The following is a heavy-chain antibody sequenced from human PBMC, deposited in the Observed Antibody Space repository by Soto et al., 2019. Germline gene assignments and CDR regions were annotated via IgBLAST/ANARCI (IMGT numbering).Heavy chain of an antibody. Sequence: PGGSLRLSCAASGFTFSSYGMHWVRQAPGKGLEWVAVISYDGSNKYYADSVKGRFTISRDNSKNTLYLQMNSLRAEDTAVYFCTRQTDAVQWLLVQTDYNFDYWGQGTLATVSS. CDR2: ISYDGSNK. CDR3: TRQTDAVQWLLVQTDYNFDY. V-gene: IGHV3-30*03. D-gene: IGHD6-19*01. J-gene: IGHJ4*02. CDR1: GFTFSSYG.